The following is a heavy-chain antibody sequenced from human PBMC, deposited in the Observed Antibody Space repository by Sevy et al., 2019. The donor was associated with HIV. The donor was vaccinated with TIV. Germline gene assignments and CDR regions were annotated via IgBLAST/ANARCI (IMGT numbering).Heavy chain of an antibody. J-gene: IGHJ4*02. Sequence: GGSLRLSCAASGFSLNIYWMSWVRQAPGKGLEWVANIKQDGSGKYYVDSVKGRFPISRDNARNLLYLQMNSLRAEDTALYYCVRAIAADGSFWGQGTLVTVSS. V-gene: IGHV3-7*01. CDR2: IKQDGSGK. CDR3: VRAIAADGSF. CDR1: GFSLNIYW. D-gene: IGHD6-13*01.